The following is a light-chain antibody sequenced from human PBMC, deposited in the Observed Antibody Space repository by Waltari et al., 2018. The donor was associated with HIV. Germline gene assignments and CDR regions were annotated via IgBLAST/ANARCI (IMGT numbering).Light chain of an antibody. J-gene: IGKJ4*02. Sequence: DIQVTQSPSSLSASVGDRVTMTCRASQAISNSLAWYQLQPGKAPKLLIYDVSQLQSGAPSRSRGRASGTSFTLTISSLQPEDVASYFCQKYDSAPLTFGGGTKVDLK. CDR2: DVS. CDR3: QKYDSAPLT. V-gene: IGKV1-27*01. CDR1: QAISNS.